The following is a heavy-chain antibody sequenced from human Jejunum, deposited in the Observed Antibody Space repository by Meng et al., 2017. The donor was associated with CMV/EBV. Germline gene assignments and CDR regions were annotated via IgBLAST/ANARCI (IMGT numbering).Heavy chain of an antibody. CDR3: ARTGCSSSSCYDY. CDR2: INAGNGNT. J-gene: IGHJ4*02. D-gene: IGHD2-2*01. CDR1: GYSFTTYA. Sequence: VPSGAEMKKPGASVKVSCKASGYSFTTYAMHWVRQAPGQRLEWMGWINAGNGNTKYSEKFQSRVTITRDTAASTAYMELSSLRSEDTAVYYCARTGCSSSSCYDYWGQGTLVTVSS. V-gene: IGHV1-3*01.